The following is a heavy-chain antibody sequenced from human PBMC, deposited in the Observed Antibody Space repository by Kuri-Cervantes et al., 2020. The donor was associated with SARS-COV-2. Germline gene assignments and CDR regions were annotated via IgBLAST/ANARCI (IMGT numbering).Heavy chain of an antibody. CDR1: GFTFSDYY. D-gene: IGHD5-18*01. CDR2: ISSSGSTI. Sequence: GESLKISCAASGFTFSDYYMSWIRQAPGKGLEWVSYISSSGSTIYYADPVKGRFTISRDNAKNSLYLQMNSLRAEDTAVYYCARTEVDTAMDNYWGQGTLVTVSS. J-gene: IGHJ4*02. V-gene: IGHV3-11*01. CDR3: ARTEVDTAMDNY.